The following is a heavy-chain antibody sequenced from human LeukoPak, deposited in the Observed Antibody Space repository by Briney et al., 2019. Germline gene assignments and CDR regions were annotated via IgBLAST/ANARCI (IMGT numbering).Heavy chain of an antibody. CDR1: GFTFSSYG. J-gene: IGHJ4*02. D-gene: IGHD5-18*01. CDR3: AKGSHTSMLSLFERYFDS. Sequence: LSGGSLRLSCAASGFTFSSYGMHWVRQAPGKGLEWVAVISYDGSNKYYADSVKGRFTISRDNSKNTLHLQMSSLRADDTAVYYCAKGSHTSMLSLFERYFDSWGQGAQVTVSS. V-gene: IGHV3-30*18. CDR2: ISYDGSNK.